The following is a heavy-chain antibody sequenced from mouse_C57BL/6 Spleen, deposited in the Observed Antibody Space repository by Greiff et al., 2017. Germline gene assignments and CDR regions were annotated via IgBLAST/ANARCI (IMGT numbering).Heavy chain of an antibody. V-gene: IGHV5-16*01. CDR3: ARYSNYDAMDY. CDR2: INYDGSST. D-gene: IGHD2-5*01. CDR1: GFTFSDYY. Sequence: EVKLVESEGGLVQPGSSMKLSCTASGFTFSDYYMAWVRQVPEKGLEWVANINYDGSSTYYLDSLKSRFIISRDNAKNILYLQMSSLKSEDTATYYCARYSNYDAMDYWGQGTSVTVSS. J-gene: IGHJ4*01.